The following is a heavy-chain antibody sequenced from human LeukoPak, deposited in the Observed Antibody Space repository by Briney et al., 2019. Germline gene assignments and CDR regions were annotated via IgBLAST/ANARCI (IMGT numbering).Heavy chain of an antibody. CDR2: IYHNGNT. V-gene: IGHV4-4*02. J-gene: IGHJ6*02. D-gene: IGHD5-24*01. CDR1: GVSISTNNW. CDR3: AREGRGDLRYDYYGMDV. Sequence: SETLSLTCAVSGVSISTNNWWHWVRQSPGKGLEWIGEIYHNGNTNYNPSLKSRVTMSVDTSKNQFSLKVNYVTAADTATYYCAREGRGDLRYDYYGMDVWGQGTTVTVSS.